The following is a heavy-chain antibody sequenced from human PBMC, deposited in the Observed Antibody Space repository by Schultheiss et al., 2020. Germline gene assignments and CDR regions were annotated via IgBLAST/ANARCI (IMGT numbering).Heavy chain of an antibody. CDR3: ARDPHVPLTGDY. CDR2: IYYSGST. D-gene: IGHD3-9*01. V-gene: IGHV4-31*03. CDR1: GGSISSGGYY. Sequence: SETLSLTCTVSGGSISSGGYYWSWIRQHPGKGLEWIGYIYYSGSTYYNPSLKSRVTISVDTSKNQFSLKLSSVTAADTAVYYCARDPHVPLTGDYWGQGILVTVSS. J-gene: IGHJ4*02.